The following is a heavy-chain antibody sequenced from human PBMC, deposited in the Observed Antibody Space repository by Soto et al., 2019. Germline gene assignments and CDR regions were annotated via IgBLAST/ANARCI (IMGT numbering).Heavy chain of an antibody. V-gene: IGHV1-69*01. CDR2: IIPIFGTA. CDR3: ARDAYKEPYSSSWYVYYYGMDV. CDR1: GGTFSSYA. D-gene: IGHD6-13*01. J-gene: IGHJ6*01. Sequence: GPQVKVSCTASGGTFSSYAISWVRQAPGQGPEWMGGIIPIFGTANYAQKFQGRVTITADESTSTAYMELSSLRSEDTAVYYCARDAYKEPYSSSWYVYYYGMDVWGQGTTVTVSS.